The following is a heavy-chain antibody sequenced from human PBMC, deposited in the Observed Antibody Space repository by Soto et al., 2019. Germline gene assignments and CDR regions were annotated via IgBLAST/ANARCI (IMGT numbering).Heavy chain of an antibody. Sequence: GGSLRLSCAASGFTVSSNYMSWVRQAQGKGLEWVSVIYSGGSTYYADSVKGRFTISRHNSKNTLYLQMNSLRAEDTAVYYCASSSKNDYGDYDAFDIWGQGTMVTVSS. CDR3: ASSSKNDYGDYDAFDI. CDR2: IYSGGST. CDR1: GFTVSSNY. V-gene: IGHV3-66*01. J-gene: IGHJ3*02. D-gene: IGHD4-17*01.